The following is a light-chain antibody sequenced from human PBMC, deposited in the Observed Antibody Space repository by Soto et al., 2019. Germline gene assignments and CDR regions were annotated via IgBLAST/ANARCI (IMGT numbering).Light chain of an antibody. V-gene: IGLV1-44*01. J-gene: IGLJ1*01. CDR2: SND. CDR3: AAWDDSLNTYG. CDR1: SANIGRNT. Sequence: QSVLTQPPSASGTPGQAVTISCSGSSANIGRNTAHWYRQLPGTAPQLLIYSNDQRPLGVPDRLSGSNPGTTASLAISGLQPEDEADYFCAAWDDSLNTYGFGSGTRSPS.